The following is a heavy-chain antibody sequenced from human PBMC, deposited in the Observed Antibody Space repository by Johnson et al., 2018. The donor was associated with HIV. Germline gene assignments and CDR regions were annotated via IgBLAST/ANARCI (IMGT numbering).Heavy chain of an antibody. V-gene: IGHV3-23*04. D-gene: IGHD3-9*01. CDR2: ISGSGGST. CDR3: AKDRSIYDIIYAFDI. J-gene: IGHJ3*02. CDR1: GFTFSSCA. Sequence: VQLVESGGGLVQPWGSLRLSCAASGFTFSSCAMSWVRQAPGKGLEWVSAISGSGGSTYYADSVKGRFTISRDNSKNTLYLQMNSLRVEDTAVYYCAKDRSIYDIIYAFDIWGQGTMVTVSS.